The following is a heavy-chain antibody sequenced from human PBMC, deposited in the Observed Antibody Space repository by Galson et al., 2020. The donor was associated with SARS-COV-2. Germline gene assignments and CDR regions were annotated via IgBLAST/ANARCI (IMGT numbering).Heavy chain of an antibody. CDR1: GGSISSSSYY. V-gene: IGHV4-39*01. CDR2: IYYSGST. J-gene: IGHJ4*02. CDR3: ARHLSITIFGVVITPGYFDY. D-gene: IGHD3-3*01. Sequence: SETLSLTCTVSGGSISSSSYYWGWIRQPPGKGLEWIGSIYYSGSTYYNPSLKSRVTISVDTSKNQFSLKLSSVTAADTAVYYCARHLSITIFGVVITPGYFDYWGQGTLVTVSS.